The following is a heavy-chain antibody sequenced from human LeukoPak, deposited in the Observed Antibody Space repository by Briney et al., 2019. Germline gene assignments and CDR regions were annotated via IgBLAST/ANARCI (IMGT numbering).Heavy chain of an antibody. Sequence: GGSLRLSCAASGFTFSNAWMSWVRQVPGKGLEWVGRIKSKTDGGTTDYAAPVKGRFTISRDDSKNTLYLQMNSLKTEDTAVYYCTTRVLGSSGYYLDYWGQGTLVTVSS. V-gene: IGHV3-15*01. CDR3: TTRVLGSSGYYLDY. D-gene: IGHD3-22*01. J-gene: IGHJ4*02. CDR2: IKSKTDGGTT. CDR1: GFTFSNAW.